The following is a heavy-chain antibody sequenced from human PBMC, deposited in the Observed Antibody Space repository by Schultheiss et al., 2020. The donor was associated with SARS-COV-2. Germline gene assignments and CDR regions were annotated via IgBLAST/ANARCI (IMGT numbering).Heavy chain of an antibody. Sequence: GGSLRLSCAASGFTFSSYAMHWVRQAPGKGLEWVAVISYNGSNKYYADSVKGRFTISRDNSKNTLYLQMNSLRAEDTVVYYCARDRYSYGLNAFDIWGQGTMVTVSS. CDR1: GFTFSSYA. CDR3: ARDRYSYGLNAFDI. CDR2: ISYNGSNK. J-gene: IGHJ3*02. D-gene: IGHD5-18*01. V-gene: IGHV3-30*04.